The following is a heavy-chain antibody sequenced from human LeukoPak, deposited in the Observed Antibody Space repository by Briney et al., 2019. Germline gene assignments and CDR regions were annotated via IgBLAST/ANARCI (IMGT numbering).Heavy chain of an antibody. D-gene: IGHD2-8*02. CDR3: AKDGFWSCTD. CDR2: IAHHGFNT. Sequence: PGGSLRLSCAASGFTFSRNAIHWVRQGPGKGLEWVAYIAHHGFNTYYADSVKGRFTISRDNSKRTLYLQMNSLRPDDTAVYYCAKDGFWSCTDWGQGTLVTVS. CDR1: GFTFSRNA. J-gene: IGHJ4*02. V-gene: IGHV3-30*02.